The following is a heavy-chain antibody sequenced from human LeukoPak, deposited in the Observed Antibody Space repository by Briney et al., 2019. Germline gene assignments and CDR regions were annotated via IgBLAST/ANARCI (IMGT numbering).Heavy chain of an antibody. J-gene: IGHJ6*03. V-gene: IGHV1-18*01. CDR3: ARAGVPSGYYYYYYMDV. D-gene: IGHD7-27*01. CDR2: ISAYNGNT. Sequence: ASVKVSCKASGYTFTGYGISWVRQAPGQGLEWMGWISAYNGNTNYAQKLQGRVTMTTDTSTSTAYMELRSLRSDDTAVYYCARAGVPSGYYYYYYMDVWGKGTTVTISS. CDR1: GYTFTGYG.